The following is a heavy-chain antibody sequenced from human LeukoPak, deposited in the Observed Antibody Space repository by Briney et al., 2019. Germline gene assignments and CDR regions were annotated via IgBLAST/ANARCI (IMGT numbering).Heavy chain of an antibody. J-gene: IGHJ5*02. V-gene: IGHV1-46*01. CDR1: GYTFTSYY. CDR3: ARDNSVEDTAWWYDP. Sequence: ASVKVSCKASGYTFTSYYMHWVRQAPGQGLEWMGIINPSGGSTSYAQKFQGRVTMTRDMSTSTDYMELSSLRSEDTAVYYCARDNSVEDTAWWYDPWGQGTLVTVSS. CDR2: INPSGGST. D-gene: IGHD4-23*01.